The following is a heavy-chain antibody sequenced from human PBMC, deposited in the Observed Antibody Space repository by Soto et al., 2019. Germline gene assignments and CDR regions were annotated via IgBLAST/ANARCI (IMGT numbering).Heavy chain of an antibody. CDR3: ARYDSSGYYWPYYYYGMDV. Sequence: EVQLVESGGGLVKPGGSLRLSCAASGFTCSTYSMNWVRQAPGKGLEWVSSISSSSSYIYYADSVQGRFTISRDNAKHSLYLQMNSLRADDTAVYYCARYDSSGYYWPYYYYGMDVWGQGTTVTVSS. J-gene: IGHJ6*02. CDR1: GFTCSTYS. D-gene: IGHD3-22*01. V-gene: IGHV3-21*01. CDR2: ISSSSSYI.